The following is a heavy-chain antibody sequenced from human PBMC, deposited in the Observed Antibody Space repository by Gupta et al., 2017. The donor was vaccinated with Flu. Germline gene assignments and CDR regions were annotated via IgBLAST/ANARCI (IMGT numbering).Heavy chain of an antibody. J-gene: IGHJ5*02. Sequence: QVQLVQSGAEVKKPGASVKVSCEASGYTFTNYVIHWVRQAPGQRLEWMGWINAGNGNTKCSQKFQDRVTITRDTSASTAYMELSSLRSEDTAVYYCARDAGCGSTSCYSLGRFDPWGQGTLVTVSS. CDR3: ARDAGCGSTSCYSLGRFDP. D-gene: IGHD2-2*01. V-gene: IGHV1-3*01. CDR1: GYTFTNYV. CDR2: INAGNGNT.